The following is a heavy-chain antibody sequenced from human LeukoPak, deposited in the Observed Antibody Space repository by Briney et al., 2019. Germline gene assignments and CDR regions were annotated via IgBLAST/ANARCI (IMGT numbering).Heavy chain of an antibody. V-gene: IGHV3-43*01. CDR3: AKGRTSGLTSLEH. CDR2: IFWDGGGA. D-gene: IGHD6-19*01. Sequence: GGSLRLSCAASGFIFDDYTMFLVRQRPGEGLEWISVIFWDGGGASYADSVQGRFTISRDNSKNSLYLQMTSLRTEDTASYFCAKGRTSGLTSLEHWGQGTLVTVSS. J-gene: IGHJ4*02. CDR1: GFIFDDYT.